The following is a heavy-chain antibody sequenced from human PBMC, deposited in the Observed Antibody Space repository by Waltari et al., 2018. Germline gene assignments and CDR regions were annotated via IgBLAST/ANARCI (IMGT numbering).Heavy chain of an antibody. CDR2: ISSSSSTI. D-gene: IGHD2-2*01. CDR3: ARDLVVPAAITSGDY. V-gene: IGHV3-48*01. J-gene: IGHJ4*02. Sequence: EVQLVESGGGLVQPGGSLRLSCAASGFTFSSYSMNWVRQAPGKGLEWVSYISSSSSTIYYADSVKGRFTISRDNAKNSLYLQMNSLRAEDTAVYYCARDLVVPAAITSGDYWGQGTLVTVSS. CDR1: GFTFSSYS.